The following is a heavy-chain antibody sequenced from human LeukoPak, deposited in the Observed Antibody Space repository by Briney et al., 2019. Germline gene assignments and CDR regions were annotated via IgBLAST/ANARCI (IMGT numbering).Heavy chain of an antibody. CDR2: INHSGST. CDR3: ARDRANYDYVWGSYRRLDY. Sequence: SETLSPTCAIYSESFSGYFWSWIRQPPGKGLEWIGEINHSGSTNYNPSLKSRVTISVDTSKNQFSLKLSSVTAADTAVYYCARDRANYDYVWGSYRRLDYWGQGTLVTVSS. D-gene: IGHD3-16*02. V-gene: IGHV4-34*01. CDR1: SESFSGYF. J-gene: IGHJ4*02.